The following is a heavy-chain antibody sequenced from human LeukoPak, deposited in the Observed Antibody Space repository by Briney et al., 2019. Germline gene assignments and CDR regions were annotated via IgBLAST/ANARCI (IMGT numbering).Heavy chain of an antibody. CDR2: ISYDGSNK. Sequence: GGSLRLSCAASGFTFSSYGMHWVRQAPGRGLEWVAVISYDGSNKYYGDSVKGRFTISRDNPKNTLYLQMNSLRAEDTALYYCAKDPRGGGSYSGYWGQGTLVTVSS. V-gene: IGHV3-30*18. D-gene: IGHD1-26*01. CDR1: GFTFSSYG. CDR3: AKDPRGGGSYSGY. J-gene: IGHJ4*02.